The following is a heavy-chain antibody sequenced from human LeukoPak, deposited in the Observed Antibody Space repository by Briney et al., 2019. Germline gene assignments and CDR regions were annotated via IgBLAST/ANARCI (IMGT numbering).Heavy chain of an antibody. CDR3: ARGYSSGWYRFDD. J-gene: IGHJ4*02. V-gene: IGHV3-74*01. CDR2: ISSDGSST. CDR1: GFTFSTFW. D-gene: IGHD6-19*01. Sequence: PGGSLRLSCAASGFTFSTFWMHWVRQTPGKGLVWVSRISSDGSSTTYADSVKGRFTISRDNAKNTLYLQMNSLRVEDTAVSYCARGYSSGWYRFDDWGQGTLVTVSS.